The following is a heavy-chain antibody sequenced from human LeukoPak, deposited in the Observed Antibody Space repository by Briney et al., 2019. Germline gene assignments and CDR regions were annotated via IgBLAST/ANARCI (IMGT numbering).Heavy chain of an antibody. CDR3: ARGGSGIAAAGLDY. CDR2: IYHSGST. D-gene: IGHD6-13*01. CDR1: GYSISSGYY. Sequence: SETLSLTCTVSGYSISSGYYWGWIRQPPGKGLEWIGSIYHSGSTYYNPSLKSRVTISVDTSKNQFSLKLSSVTAADTAVYYCARGGSGIAAAGLDYWGQGTLVTVSS. J-gene: IGHJ4*02. V-gene: IGHV4-38-2*02.